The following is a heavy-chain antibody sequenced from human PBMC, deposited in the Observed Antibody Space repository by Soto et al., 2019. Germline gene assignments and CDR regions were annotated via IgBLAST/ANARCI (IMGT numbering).Heavy chain of an antibody. CDR3: ARENGTAAGFFDY. V-gene: IGHV3-30-3*01. Sequence: GGSLRLSCAASGFTFSSYAMHWVRQAPGKGLEWVAVISYDGSNKYYADSVKGRFTISRDNSKNTLYLQMNSLRAEDTAVYYCARENGTAAGFFDYWGQGTLVTVSS. CDR2: ISYDGSNK. D-gene: IGHD6-13*01. CDR1: GFTFSSYA. J-gene: IGHJ4*02.